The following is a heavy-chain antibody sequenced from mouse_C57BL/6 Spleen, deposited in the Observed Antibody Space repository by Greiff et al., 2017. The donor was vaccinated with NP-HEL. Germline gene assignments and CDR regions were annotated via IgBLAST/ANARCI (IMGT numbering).Heavy chain of an antibody. Sequence: EVQLQQSGAELVRPGASVKLSCTASGFNIKDDYMHWVKQRPEQGLEWIGWIDPENGDTEYASKFQGKATITADTSSNTAYLQLSSLTSEDTAVYYCTLGGSLYYFDYWGQGTTLTVSS. J-gene: IGHJ2*01. CDR1: GFNIKDDY. CDR2: IDPENGDT. D-gene: IGHD1-1*01. V-gene: IGHV14-4*01. CDR3: TLGGSLYYFDY.